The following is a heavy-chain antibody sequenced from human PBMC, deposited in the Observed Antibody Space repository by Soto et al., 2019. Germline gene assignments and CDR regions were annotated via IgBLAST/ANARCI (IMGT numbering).Heavy chain of an antibody. D-gene: IGHD6-19*01. CDR1: GYTFTSYA. Sequence: EASVKVSCKASGYTFTSYAMHWVRQAPGQRLEWMGWINAGNGNTKYSQKFQGRVTITRDTSASTAYMELSSLRSEDTAVYYCARIYSSGWYNGDDDAFDIWGQGTMVTVSS. CDR2: INAGNGNT. J-gene: IGHJ3*02. V-gene: IGHV1-3*01. CDR3: ARIYSSGWYNGDDDAFDI.